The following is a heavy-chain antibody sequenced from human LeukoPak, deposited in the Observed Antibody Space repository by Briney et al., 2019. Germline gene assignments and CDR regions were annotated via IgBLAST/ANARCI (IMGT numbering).Heavy chain of an antibody. CDR3: ARHRAPMVRGAPDAFDI. V-gene: IGHV5-51*01. CDR1: GYTFTSYW. CDR2: IYPGDSDT. Sequence: GESLRISCKGSGYTFTSYWIGWVRQMPGKGLEWMGIIYPGDSDTRYSPSFQGQVTISADKSISTAYLQWSSLKASDTAMYYCARHRAPMVRGAPDAFDIWGQGTMVTVSS. D-gene: IGHD3-10*01. J-gene: IGHJ3*02.